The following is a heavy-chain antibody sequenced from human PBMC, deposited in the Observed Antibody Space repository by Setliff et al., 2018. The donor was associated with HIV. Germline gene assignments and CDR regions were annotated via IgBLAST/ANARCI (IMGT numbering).Heavy chain of an antibody. CDR3: ARHRRDYYGSGGYSA. Sequence: SETLSLTCTVSGGSISSHYWSWIRQPPGKGLEWIGYIFYSGTTSYNPSLKSRVTISVDTSKNQFSLKLGSVTAADTAVYYCARHRRDYYGSGGYSAWGQGTLVTVSS. D-gene: IGHD3-10*01. CDR2: IFYSGTT. V-gene: IGHV4-59*08. J-gene: IGHJ5*02. CDR1: GGSISSHY.